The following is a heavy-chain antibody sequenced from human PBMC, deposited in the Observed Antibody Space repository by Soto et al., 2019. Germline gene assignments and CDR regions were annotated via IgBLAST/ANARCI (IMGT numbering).Heavy chain of an antibody. CDR2: ISYDGSNK. D-gene: IGHD6-13*01. CDR1: GGTFSSYA. Sequence: QVQLVQSGAEVKKPGSSVKVSCKASGGTFSSYAMHWVRQAPGKGLEWVAVISYDGSNKYYADSVKGRFTVSRDNSKNTLYLQMNSLRAEDTAVYYCARDKTAAAGFFDYWGQGTLVTVSS. V-gene: IGHV3-30-3*01. CDR3: ARDKTAAAGFFDY. J-gene: IGHJ4*02.